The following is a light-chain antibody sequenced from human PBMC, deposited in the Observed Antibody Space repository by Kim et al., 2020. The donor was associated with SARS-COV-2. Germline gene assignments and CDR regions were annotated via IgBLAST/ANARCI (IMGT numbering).Light chain of an antibody. J-gene: IGLJ3*02. CDR2: EEN. Sequence: SESPGKTVTISCTRTSGSIASNYVQWYQQRPGSAPTTVIYEENQRPSGVPDRFSGSIDSSSNSASLTISGLKTEDEADYYCQSYRVFGGGTQLTVL. CDR1: SGSIASNY. V-gene: IGLV6-57*03. CDR3: QSYRV.